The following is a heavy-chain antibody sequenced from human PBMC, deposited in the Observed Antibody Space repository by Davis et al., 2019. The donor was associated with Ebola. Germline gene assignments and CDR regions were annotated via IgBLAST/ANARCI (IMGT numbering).Heavy chain of an antibody. CDR2: IKSQTDGGTT. J-gene: IGHJ5*02. D-gene: IGHD3-10*01. V-gene: IGHV3-15*01. Sequence: PGGSLRLSCAASGFTFSNAWMSWVRQAPGKGLEWVGRIKSQTDGGTTDYAAPVKGRFTISRDDSKNTLYLQMNSLKTEDTAVYYCSTDLLRRFDNWFDPWGQGTLVTVSS. CDR3: STDLLRRFDNWFDP. CDR1: GFTFSNAW.